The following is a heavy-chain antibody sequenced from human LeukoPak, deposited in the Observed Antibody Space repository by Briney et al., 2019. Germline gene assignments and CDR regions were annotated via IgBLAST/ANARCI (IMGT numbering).Heavy chain of an antibody. CDR3: ARDSGTTGEVKFDP. D-gene: IGHD4-17*01. J-gene: IGHJ5*02. Sequence: PSETLSLTCTVSGGSISRSYWSWMRQPAGKGPEWIGRIYGSGTITYNPSLESRVTMSVDTSKNQFSLKLRSVTAADTAVYYCARDSGTTGEVKFDPWGQGILVTVSS. CDR2: IYGSGTI. V-gene: IGHV4-4*07. CDR1: GGSISRSY.